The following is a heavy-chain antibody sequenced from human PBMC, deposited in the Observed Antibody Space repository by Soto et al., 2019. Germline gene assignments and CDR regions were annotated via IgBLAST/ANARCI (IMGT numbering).Heavy chain of an antibody. CDR2: MNPNSGNT. V-gene: IGHV1-8*01. Sequence: VASVKVSCKASGYTFTSYDINWVRQATGQGLEWMGWMNPNSGNTGYAQKFQGRVTMTRNTSISTAYMELSSLRSEDTAVYYCARVFTIFGVVYGYWGQGTLGTVSS. CDR3: ARVFTIFGVVYGY. D-gene: IGHD3-3*01. J-gene: IGHJ4*02. CDR1: GYTFTSYD.